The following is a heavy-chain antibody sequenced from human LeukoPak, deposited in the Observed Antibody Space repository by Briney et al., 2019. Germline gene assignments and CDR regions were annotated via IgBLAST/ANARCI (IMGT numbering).Heavy chain of an antibody. CDR2: ISGSGGST. Sequence: GGSLRLSCAASGFTCSSYGMSWVRQAPGKGLEWVSAISGSGGSTDYADSVKGRFTSSRDNSKNTLYLQMNSLRAEDTAVYYCAKTVTSKSGYSDYWGQGTLVTVSS. CDR1: GFTCSSYG. J-gene: IGHJ4*02. V-gene: IGHV3-23*01. CDR3: AKTVTSKSGYSDY. D-gene: IGHD3-3*01.